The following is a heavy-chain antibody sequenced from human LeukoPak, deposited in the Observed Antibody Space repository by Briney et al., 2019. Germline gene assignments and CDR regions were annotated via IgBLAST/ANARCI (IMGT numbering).Heavy chain of an antibody. CDR3: ARELTYYYDSSGLFDY. CDR1: GGSISSYY. CDR2: IYYSGST. V-gene: IGHV4-59*01. D-gene: IGHD3-22*01. Sequence: SETLSLTCTVSGGSISSYYWSWIRQPPGKGLEWVGYIYYSGSTNYNPSLKSRVTISVDTSKNQFSLKLSSVTAADTAVYYCARELTYYYDSSGLFDYWGQGTLVTVSS. J-gene: IGHJ4*02.